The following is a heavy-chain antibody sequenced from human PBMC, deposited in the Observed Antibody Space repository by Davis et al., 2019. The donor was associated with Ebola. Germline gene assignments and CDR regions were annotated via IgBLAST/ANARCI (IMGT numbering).Heavy chain of an antibody. CDR1: DDSISGHY. CDR3: ARFGHGAY. Sequence: PSETLSLTCTVSDDSISGHYWNWFRQPPGKGLEWIGFISGSGRTSYNPSLTSRITISADPSKNHFSLNLSSVTAADTAVYFCARFGHGAYWGQGTLVTVSS. D-gene: IGHD3-16*01. V-gene: IGHV4-59*11. J-gene: IGHJ4*02. CDR2: ISGSGRT.